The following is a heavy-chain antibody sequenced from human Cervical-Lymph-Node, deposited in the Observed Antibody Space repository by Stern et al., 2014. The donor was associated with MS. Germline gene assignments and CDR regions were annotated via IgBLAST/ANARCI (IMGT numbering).Heavy chain of an antibody. V-gene: IGHV3-53*01. J-gene: IGHJ4*02. CDR2: KTNVGST. CDR3: ARDTSSPERSDW. CDR1: GFTVSRDY. Sequence: EVQLVESGGGVIQPGGSLRLSCKASGFTVSRDYMTWVRQAPGKGLEWVSLKTNVGSTFYTDSVKGRFTISRDDSKNTVYLHMTSLRAEDTAMYYCARDTSSPERSDWWGQGTLVTVSS. D-gene: IGHD1-1*01.